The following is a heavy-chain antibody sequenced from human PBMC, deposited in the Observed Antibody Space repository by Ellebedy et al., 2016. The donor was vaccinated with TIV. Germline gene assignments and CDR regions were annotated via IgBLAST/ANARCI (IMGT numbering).Heavy chain of an antibody. CDR1: GFTFNFYS. J-gene: IGHJ3*02. CDR2: IIGTGTTR. D-gene: IGHD1-26*01. V-gene: IGHV3-48*02. Sequence: GESLKISCAASGFTFNFYSMNWVRQAAGKGLEWISFIIGTGTTRHYADSVKGRFTISRDNDKNLLFLQMNSLRDDDPAVYYCARRGNYLGDAFDIWGQGTVVIVSS. CDR3: ARRGNYLGDAFDI.